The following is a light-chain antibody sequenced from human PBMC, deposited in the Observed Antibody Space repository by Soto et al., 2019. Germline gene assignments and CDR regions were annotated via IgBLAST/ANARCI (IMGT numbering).Light chain of an antibody. J-gene: IGLJ3*02. Sequence: QTVVTQEPSFSVSPGGTVTLTCGLSSGSVSTTYYPSWYQQTPGQAPRTLIYSTNTRSSGVPDRFSGSILGNTAALTITGAQADDESDYYCVLYLCSGIWVFGGGTKLTVL. CDR1: SGSVSTTYY. CDR2: STN. V-gene: IGLV8-61*01. CDR3: VLYLCSGIWV.